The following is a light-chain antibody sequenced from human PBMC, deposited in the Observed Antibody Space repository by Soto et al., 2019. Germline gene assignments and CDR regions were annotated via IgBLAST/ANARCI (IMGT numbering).Light chain of an antibody. CDR2: GTS. Sequence: EIVVTQSPATLSVSPGERATLSCRVSQSVNGHLAWYQQRPGQAPRLLIYGTSTRATDVPLRFRGGGSGTEFTLTINAPQSVDYAVYFCHQYFDWPRGTFGQGTKLEI. CDR3: HQYFDWPRGT. V-gene: IGKV3-15*01. J-gene: IGKJ1*01. CDR1: QSVNGH.